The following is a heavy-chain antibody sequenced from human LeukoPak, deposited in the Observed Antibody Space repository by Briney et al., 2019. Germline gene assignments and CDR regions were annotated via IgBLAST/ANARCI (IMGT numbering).Heavy chain of an antibody. CDR3: ARDRLEGGETFDS. CDR2: ITGSSSYI. V-gene: IGHV3-21*01. D-gene: IGHD1-1*01. J-gene: IGHJ4*02. Sequence: GGSLRLSCAASMDWVRQAPEKGLEWVSSITGSSSYISYADSVKGRFTISRDNAENSLFLQMNSLRPEDTAVYFCARDRLEGGETFDSWGQGTLVTVSS.